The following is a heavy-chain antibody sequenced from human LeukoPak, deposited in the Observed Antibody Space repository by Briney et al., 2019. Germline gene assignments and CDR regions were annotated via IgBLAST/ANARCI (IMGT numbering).Heavy chain of an antibody. J-gene: IGHJ4*02. CDR3: ARDYDSSGYRNFDY. CDR1: GGSFSGYY. D-gene: IGHD3-22*01. V-gene: IGHV4-34*01. CDR2: INHSGST. Sequence: SETLSLTCAVYGGSFSGYYWSWLRQPPGKGLEWIGEINHSGSTNYNPSLKSRVTISVDTSKNQFSLKLSSVAAADTAVYYCARDYDSSGYRNFDYWGQGTLVTVSS.